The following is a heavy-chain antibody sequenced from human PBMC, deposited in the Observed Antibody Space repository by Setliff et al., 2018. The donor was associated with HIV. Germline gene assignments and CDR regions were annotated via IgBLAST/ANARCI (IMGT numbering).Heavy chain of an antibody. CDR1: GGSFSGYS. CDR3: ARSKTFYDFWGGYYTHGAFKI. V-gene: IGHV4-34*01. J-gene: IGHJ3*02. D-gene: IGHD3-3*01. CDR2: INHSGSA. Sequence: SETLSLTCAVYGGSFSGYSWIWIRQPPGKGLEWIGEINHSGSANYNPSLKSRVTISVDTSKNQFSLNLTSVTAADTAVYYCARSKTFYDFWGGYYTHGAFKIWGLGTMVTVSS.